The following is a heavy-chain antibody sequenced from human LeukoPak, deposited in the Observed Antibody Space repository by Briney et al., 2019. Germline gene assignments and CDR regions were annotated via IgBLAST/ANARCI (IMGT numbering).Heavy chain of an antibody. CDR2: ITGSRST. V-gene: IGHV3-23*01. Sequence: GGSLRLSCAASGFTFSSYGMSWVRQAPGKGLEWVSAITGSRSTYYADSVKGRFTISRDNSKNTLYLQMNSLGAEDTAVYYCAKGGYSYASNFDYWGQGTLVTVSS. CDR1: GFTFSSYG. CDR3: AKGGYSYASNFDY. J-gene: IGHJ4*02. D-gene: IGHD5-18*01.